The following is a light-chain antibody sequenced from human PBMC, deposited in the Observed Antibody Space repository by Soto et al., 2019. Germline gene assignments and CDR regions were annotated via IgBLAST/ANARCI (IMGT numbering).Light chain of an antibody. Sequence: EIVLTQSPATLSLSPGERATLSCRASQSVSRYLAWYQQTPGQTPRLLIYAASNRATGIPDRFSGSGSGTDFTLTISRLEPEDLAVYYCQQRSNWPTFGQGTKVDIK. V-gene: IGKV3-11*01. J-gene: IGKJ1*01. CDR2: AAS. CDR1: QSVSRY. CDR3: QQRSNWPT.